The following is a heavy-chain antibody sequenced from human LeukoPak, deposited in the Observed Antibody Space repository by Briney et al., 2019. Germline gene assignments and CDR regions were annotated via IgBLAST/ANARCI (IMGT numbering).Heavy chain of an antibody. CDR1: GFTFNNYA. Sequence: GGTLRLSCAASGFTFNNYAMAWVRQAAGKGLEWVSIISRTSESIFYADSVKGRFTISRDNAKNSLYLQMNGLRAEDTAAYYCARRSDSGSYSYWGQGTLVTVSS. CDR2: ISRTSESI. J-gene: IGHJ4*02. CDR3: ARRSDSGSYSY. V-gene: IGHV3-21*01. D-gene: IGHD3-10*01.